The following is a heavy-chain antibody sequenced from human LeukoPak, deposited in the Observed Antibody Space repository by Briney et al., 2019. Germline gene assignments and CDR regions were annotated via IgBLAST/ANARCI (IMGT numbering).Heavy chain of an antibody. CDR2: ISDTGSSI. CDR1: GFTFRSYA. CDR3: ARDRAAPARLDFDY. V-gene: IGHV3-48*03. J-gene: IGHJ4*02. Sequence: GGSLRLSCAVSGFTFRSYAMHWVRQAPGKGLEWVSYISDTGSSIYYADFVKGRFTVSRDNAKNSLYLQMNSLRDDDTALYYCARDRAAPARLDFDYWGRGTLVAVSS. D-gene: IGHD3-16*01.